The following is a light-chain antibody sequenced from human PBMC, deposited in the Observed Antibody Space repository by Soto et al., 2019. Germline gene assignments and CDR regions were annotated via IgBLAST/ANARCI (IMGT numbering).Light chain of an antibody. CDR2: KAS. V-gene: IGKV1-5*03. CDR1: QSISTW. J-gene: IGKJ1*01. CDR3: LQYNTFART. Sequence: DIQMTQSPSTLSASVGDRVTITCRASQSISTWLAWYQQKPGKTPKVLIYKASTLASGVPTRFSGSGSGTEFTLTISSLQPGDFAIYYCLQYNTFARTFGQGTRVEIK.